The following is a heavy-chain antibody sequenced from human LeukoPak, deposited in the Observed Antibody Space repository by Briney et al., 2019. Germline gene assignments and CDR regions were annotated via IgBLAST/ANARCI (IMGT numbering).Heavy chain of an antibody. D-gene: IGHD6-19*01. CDR1: GNTFTSCD. V-gene: IGHV1-8*01. CDR2: MNPNSGNT. CDR3: TRGSSGRRDN. J-gene: IGHJ4*02. Sequence: VASVKVSCKASGNTFTSCDINWVRQATGQGLEWMRWMNPNSGNTGYGQSFQGRITMTRDISIGTAYMELSNLTSEDTAIYYCTRGSSGRRDNWGQGTLVTVSA.